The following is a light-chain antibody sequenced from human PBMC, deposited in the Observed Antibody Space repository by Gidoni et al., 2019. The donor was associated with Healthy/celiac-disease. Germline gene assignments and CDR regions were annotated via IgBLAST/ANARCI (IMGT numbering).Light chain of an antibody. Sequence: DVVMTQSPLSLPVTLGQPASISCRSSQSLVHSDGNTYLNWFQQRPGQSPRRLIYKVSNRDSGVPDRFSGRGSGTDFKLKISRVEPEDVGVYYCMQGTHWQWTFGQGTKVEIK. CDR2: KVS. CDR3: MQGTHWQWT. J-gene: IGKJ1*01. CDR1: QSLVHSDGNTY. V-gene: IGKV2-30*02.